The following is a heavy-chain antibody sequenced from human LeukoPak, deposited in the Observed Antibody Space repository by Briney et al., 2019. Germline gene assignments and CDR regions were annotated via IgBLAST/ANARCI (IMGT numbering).Heavy chain of an antibody. J-gene: IGHJ5*02. D-gene: IGHD1-26*01. CDR3: ARSRAFNSGAFDP. CDR2: IYNGVNT. Sequence: SETLSLTCTVSGASVSSASYWTWIRQPPGKGVEWIAHIYNGVNTNYNPSLKSRVTISVDTSKNQFSLRLNSVTAADTAVYYCARSRAFNSGAFDPWGQGTLVTVSS. V-gene: IGHV4-61*01. CDR1: GASVSSASY.